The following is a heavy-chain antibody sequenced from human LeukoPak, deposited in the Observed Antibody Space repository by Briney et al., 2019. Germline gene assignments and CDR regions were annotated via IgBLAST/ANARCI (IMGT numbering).Heavy chain of an antibody. CDR3: AAYYGDQYFDY. Sequence: SETLSLTCTVSGGSISSYYWSWIRQPPGKGLEWIGYIYYSGSTNYNPSLKSRVTISVDTSKNQFSLKLSSVTAADAAVYYCAAYYGDQYFDYWAREPWSPSPQ. J-gene: IGHJ4*02. V-gene: IGHV4-59*08. CDR2: IYYSGST. D-gene: IGHD4-17*01. CDR1: GGSISSYY.